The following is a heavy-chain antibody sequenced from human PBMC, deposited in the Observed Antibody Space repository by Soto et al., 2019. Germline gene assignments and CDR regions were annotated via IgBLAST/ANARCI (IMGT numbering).Heavy chain of an antibody. J-gene: IGHJ4*02. Sequence: QVQLQESGPGLVKPSETLSLTCTVSGGSINGYYWGWIRQPPGKGLEWIGYIYYTGSPNYNPSLKSRVTMSVDTSKNQFSLKVSSVTAADTAVYYCARGGYSGYDCDYWGQGTLVTVSS. CDR2: IYYTGSP. V-gene: IGHV4-59*01. CDR3: ARGGYSGYDCDY. CDR1: GGSINGYY. D-gene: IGHD5-12*01.